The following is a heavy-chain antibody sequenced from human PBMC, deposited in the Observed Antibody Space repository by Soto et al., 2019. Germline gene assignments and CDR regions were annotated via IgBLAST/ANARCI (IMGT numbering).Heavy chain of an antibody. V-gene: IGHV4-39*01. Sequence: SETLSLPCTVAGGSISSSSYYRGWIRQPPGKGLEWIGSIYYSGSTYYNPSLKSRVTISVDTSKNQFSLKLSSVTAADTAVYYCATGITMVRGVITLGPVDSYGMDVWGQGTTVTVSS. CDR1: GGSISSSSYY. CDR2: IYYSGST. CDR3: ATGITMVRGVITLGPVDSYGMDV. D-gene: IGHD3-10*01. J-gene: IGHJ6*02.